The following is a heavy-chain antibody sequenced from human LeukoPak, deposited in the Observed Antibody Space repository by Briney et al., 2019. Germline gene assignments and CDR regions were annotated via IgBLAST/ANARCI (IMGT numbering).Heavy chain of an antibody. CDR1: GGSISNYY. V-gene: IGHV4-59*01. J-gene: IGHJ3*02. D-gene: IGHD3-10*01. Sequence: SSETLSLTCNVSGGSISNYYWSWIRQPPGKGLEWIGYIYYSGSTNYNPSLKSRVTISVDTSKNQFSLKLSSVTAADTAVYYCARDLPRSGRDAFDIWGQGTMATVSS. CDR2: IYYSGST. CDR3: ARDLPRSGRDAFDI.